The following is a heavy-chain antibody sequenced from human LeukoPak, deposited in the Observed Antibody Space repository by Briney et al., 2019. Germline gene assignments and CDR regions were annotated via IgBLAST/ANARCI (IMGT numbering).Heavy chain of an antibody. Sequence: GGSLRLSCAASGFTSSSYAMSWVRQAPGKGLEWVSAISGSGGSTYYADSVKGRFTISRDNSKNTLYLQMNSLRAEDTAVYYCAKLSSSWQEYYFDYWGQGTLVTVSS. V-gene: IGHV3-23*01. CDR3: AKLSSSWQEYYFDY. CDR2: ISGSGGST. D-gene: IGHD6-13*01. CDR1: GFTSSSYA. J-gene: IGHJ4*02.